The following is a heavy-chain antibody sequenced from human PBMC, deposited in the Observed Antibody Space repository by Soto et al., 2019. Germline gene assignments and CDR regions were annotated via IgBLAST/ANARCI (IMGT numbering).Heavy chain of an antibody. CDR1: GFIFSDNW. D-gene: IGHD2-15*01. CDR2: ISGSGGST. J-gene: IGHJ3*02. CDR3: ASDTSFRRRYCSGGSCYPGI. V-gene: IGHV3-23*01. Sequence: GGSLRLSCAASGFIFSDNWMSWVRQAPGKGLEWVSAISGSGGSTYYADSVKGRFTISRDNSKNTLYLQMNSLRAEDTAVYYCASDTSFRRRYCSGGSCYPGIWGQGTMVTVSS.